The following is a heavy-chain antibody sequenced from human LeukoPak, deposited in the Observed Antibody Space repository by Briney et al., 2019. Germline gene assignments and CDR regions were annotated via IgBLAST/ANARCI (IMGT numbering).Heavy chain of an antibody. CDR1: GFTFSSYS. D-gene: IGHD5-18*01. J-gene: IGHJ4*02. V-gene: IGHV3-30*04. CDR3: ARGTGYSYGYKSGDDY. CDR2: ISYDGSNK. Sequence: PGGSLRLSCEASGFTFSSYSMNWVRQAPGKGLEWVAVISYDGSNKYYADSVKGRFTISRDNSKNTLYLQMNSLRAEDTAVYYCARGTGYSYGYKSGDDYWGQGTLVTVSS.